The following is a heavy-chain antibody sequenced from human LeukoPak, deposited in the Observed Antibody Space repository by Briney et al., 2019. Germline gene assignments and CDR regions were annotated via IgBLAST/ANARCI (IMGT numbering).Heavy chain of an antibody. J-gene: IGHJ6*02. CDR1: GFTFSSYD. D-gene: IGHD1-26*01. CDR2: IGTAGDT. Sequence: PGESLKISCAASGFTFSSYDMHWVRQATGKGLEWVSAIGTAGDTYYPGSVKGRFTISRENAKNSLYLQMNSLRAGDTAVYYCARDWEYGMDVWGQGTTVTVSS. CDR3: ARDWEYGMDV. V-gene: IGHV3-13*04.